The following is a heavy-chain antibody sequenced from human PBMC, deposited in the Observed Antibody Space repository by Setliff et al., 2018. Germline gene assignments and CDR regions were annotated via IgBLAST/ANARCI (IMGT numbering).Heavy chain of an antibody. CDR1: GYTFTGYY. CDR3: ARGGKILEWLYAHDY. V-gene: IGHV1-2*04. CDR2: INPNSGGT. D-gene: IGHD3-3*01. J-gene: IGHJ4*02. Sequence: GASVKVSCKASGYTFTGYYMHWVRQAPGQGLEWMGWINPNSGGTNHAQKFQGWVTMTRDTSISTAYMELSRLRSDDTAVYYCARGGKILEWLYAHDYWGQGTLVTVSS.